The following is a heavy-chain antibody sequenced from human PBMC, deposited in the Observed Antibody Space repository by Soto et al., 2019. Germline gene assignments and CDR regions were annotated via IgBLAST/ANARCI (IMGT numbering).Heavy chain of an antibody. V-gene: IGHV1-3*01. CDR1: GYTFTTYA. CDR2: INAGNGKT. Sequence: QVQLVQSGVEVKKPGASVKVSCKASGYTFTTYAMHWVRQAPGQRLEWMGWINAGNGKTKYSQKFQGRVTITRDTSATTAYMELGSLRSEDTAVYYCARAGDDCSTTNCYMIDYWGQGTLVTVSS. D-gene: IGHD2-2*02. J-gene: IGHJ4*02. CDR3: ARAGDDCSTTNCYMIDY.